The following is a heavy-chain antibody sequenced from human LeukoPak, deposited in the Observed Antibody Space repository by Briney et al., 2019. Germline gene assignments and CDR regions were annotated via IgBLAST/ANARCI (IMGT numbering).Heavy chain of an antibody. D-gene: IGHD1-1*01. J-gene: IGHJ3*02. CDR3: ASEGERRGAFDI. V-gene: IGHV3-72*01. Sequence: PGGSLRLSCAASGFTFRDHYMDWVRQAPGKGLEWVGRTRNKANSYTAEYAASVKGRFTISRDESKNSLYLQMNSLKTEDTAVYYCASEGERRGAFDIWGQGTMVTVSS. CDR2: TRNKANSYTA. CDR1: GFTFRDHY.